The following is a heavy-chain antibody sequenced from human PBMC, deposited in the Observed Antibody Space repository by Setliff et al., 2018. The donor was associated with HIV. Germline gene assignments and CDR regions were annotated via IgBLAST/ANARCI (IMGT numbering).Heavy chain of an antibody. CDR2: ISYSGST. V-gene: IGHV4-31*03. CDR3: AGGRYFRDIRDSRFDF. D-gene: IGHD3-9*01. J-gene: IGHJ4*02. CDR1: GGSISSGEYY. Sequence: SETLSLTCTVSGGSISSGEYYWNWIRQHPGKGLGWIGYISYSGSTYYNASLASRLIMSLDPSKNQFSLKLNSMTAADTAMYYCAGGRYFRDIRDSRFDFWGQGMLVTVSS.